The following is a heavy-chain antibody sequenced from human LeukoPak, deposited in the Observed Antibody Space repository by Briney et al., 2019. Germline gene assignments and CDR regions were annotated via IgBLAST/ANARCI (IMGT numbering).Heavy chain of an antibody. CDR2: IYYSGST. V-gene: IGHV4-39*01. CDR1: GGSISSTSYY. Sequence: SETLSLTCTVSGGSISSTSYYWGWIRQPPGKGLEWIGNIYYSGSTYYNPSLKSRVTISVDTSKNQFSLKLSSVTAADTAVYYCARLSDPLYSTSARLNFDIWGQGTMVTISS. J-gene: IGHJ3*02. CDR3: ARLSDPLYSTSARLNFDI. D-gene: IGHD6-6*01.